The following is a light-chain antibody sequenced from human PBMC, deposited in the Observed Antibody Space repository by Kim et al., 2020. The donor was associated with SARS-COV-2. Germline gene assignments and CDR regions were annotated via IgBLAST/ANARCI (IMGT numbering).Light chain of an antibody. CDR3: QQHHRCPWT. Sequence: SASVGDRVTITCRASQTSYNSLAWYQQKPGKAPKLLIYRASSSQSGVPSRFSGSGSGTEFTLTISSLQPVDFASYDYQQHHRCPWTFGQGTKLEI. CDR1: QTSYNS. V-gene: IGKV1-5*03. CDR2: RAS. J-gene: IGKJ1*01.